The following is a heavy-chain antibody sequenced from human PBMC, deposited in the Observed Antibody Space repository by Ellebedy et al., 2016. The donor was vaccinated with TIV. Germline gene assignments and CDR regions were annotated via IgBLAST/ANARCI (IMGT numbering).Heavy chain of an antibody. D-gene: IGHD6-13*01. V-gene: IGHV4-59*01. CDR2: AYYSGST. CDR1: GGSISSYY. CDR3: ARALAASGKVTYQFGMDV. Sequence: SETLSLXXTASGGSISSYYWSWIRQPPGKGLEWIAYAYYSGSTNYNPSLKSRVTISVDTSKNQVSLKLRSVTAADTALYYCARALAASGKVTYQFGMDVWGPGTTVTVSS. J-gene: IGHJ6*02.